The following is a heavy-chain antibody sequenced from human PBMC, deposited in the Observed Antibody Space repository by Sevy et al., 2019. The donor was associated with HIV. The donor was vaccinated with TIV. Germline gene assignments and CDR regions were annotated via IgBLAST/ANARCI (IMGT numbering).Heavy chain of an antibody. CDR1: GFTFSSYA. CDR2: ISYDGNNK. J-gene: IGHJ1*01. V-gene: IGHV3-30*18. CDR3: AKDHNLWSEAGFLHH. Sequence: GGSLRLSCGASGFTFSSYAIHWVRQTPGKGLEWVAVISYDGNNKYYADSVKGRFTVSRDNSKNTLYAQMNSLRAEDTAVYYCAKDHNLWSEAGFLHHWGQGTLVTVSS. D-gene: IGHD3-10*01.